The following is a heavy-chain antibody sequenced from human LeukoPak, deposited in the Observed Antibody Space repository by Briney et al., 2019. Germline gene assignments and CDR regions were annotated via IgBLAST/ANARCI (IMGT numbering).Heavy chain of an antibody. D-gene: IGHD2-2*01. CDR3: AKDRYCSSTSCEPAFDY. CDR2: ISSSSSYI. CDR1: GFTFSSYS. J-gene: IGHJ4*02. V-gene: IGHV3-21*04. Sequence: GGPLRLSCAASGFTFSSYSMNWVRQAPGKGLEWVSSISSSSSYIYYADSVKGRFTISRDNSKNILYLQMNSLTAEDTAVYYCAKDRYCSSTSCEPAFDYWGQGTLVTVSS.